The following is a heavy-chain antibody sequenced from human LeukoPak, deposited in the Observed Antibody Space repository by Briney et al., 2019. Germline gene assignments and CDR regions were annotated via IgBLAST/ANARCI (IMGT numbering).Heavy chain of an antibody. V-gene: IGHV4-4*07. J-gene: IGHJ3*02. D-gene: IGHD3-3*01. Sequence: PSETLSLTCTVSGGSISSYYWSWIRQPPGKGLEWIGRIYTSGSTNYNPSLKSRVTMSVDTSKNQFSLKLSSVTAADTAVYYCARDFSLRFLEWFNAFDIWGQGTMVTVSS. CDR2: IYTSGST. CDR3: ARDFSLRFLEWFNAFDI. CDR1: GGSISSYY.